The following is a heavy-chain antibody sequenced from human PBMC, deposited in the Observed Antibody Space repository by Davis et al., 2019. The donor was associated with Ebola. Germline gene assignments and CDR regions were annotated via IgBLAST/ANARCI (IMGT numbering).Heavy chain of an antibody. J-gene: IGHJ4*02. Sequence: SEPLSPTFPALGWSSSAHYWTWSRKPPGKGLEWTGEINHSGITNYNPSLKSRVSISVDTSKNQFSLKLSSVTAADTAVYDCASTFGVVIIYWGQGTLVTVSS. CDR1: GWSSSAHY. D-gene: IGHD3-3*01. V-gene: IGHV4-34*01. CDR3: ASTFGVVIIY. CDR2: INHSGIT.